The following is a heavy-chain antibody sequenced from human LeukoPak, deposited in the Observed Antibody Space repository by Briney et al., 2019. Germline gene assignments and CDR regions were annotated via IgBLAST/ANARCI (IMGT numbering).Heavy chain of an antibody. CDR1: GYTFTSYG. Sequence: ASVKVSCKASGYTFTSYGISWVRQAPGQGLEWMGIINPSGGSTSYAQKFQGRVTMTRDMSTSTVYMELSSLRSEDTAVYYCARGSTYDSSGYYYSYFDYWGQGTLVTVSS. D-gene: IGHD3-22*01. CDR3: ARGSTYDSSGYYYSYFDY. V-gene: IGHV1-46*01. CDR2: INPSGGST. J-gene: IGHJ4*02.